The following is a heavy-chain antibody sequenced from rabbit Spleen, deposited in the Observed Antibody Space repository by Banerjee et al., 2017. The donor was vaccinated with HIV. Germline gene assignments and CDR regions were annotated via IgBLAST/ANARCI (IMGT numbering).Heavy chain of an antibody. Sequence: QSLEESGGDLVKPGASLTLTCIASGVSFSGNSYMCWVRQAPGKGLEWIACINTVTGKSVYASWAKGRFIMSRTSSTTVTLQMTSLTAADTATYFCARDSGSSFSTYGMDLWGPGTLVTVS. CDR3: ARDSGSSFSTYGMDL. CDR2: INTVTGKS. D-gene: IGHD8-1*01. J-gene: IGHJ6*01. V-gene: IGHV1S40*01. CDR1: GVSFSGNSY.